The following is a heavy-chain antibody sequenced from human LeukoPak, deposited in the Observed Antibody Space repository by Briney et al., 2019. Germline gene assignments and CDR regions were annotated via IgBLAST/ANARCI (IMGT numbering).Heavy chain of an antibody. J-gene: IGHJ4*02. Sequence: PGGSLRLSCAASGFTFSTYWMSWVRQAPGRGPEWVANINQDGSEKYSVDSVKGRFTISRDSAQNSLYLQMNSLEAEDTAVYYCARDKIVGATNFDYWGQGTLVTVSS. CDR1: GFTFSTYW. CDR3: ARDKIVGATNFDY. D-gene: IGHD1-26*01. CDR2: INQDGSEK. V-gene: IGHV3-7*01.